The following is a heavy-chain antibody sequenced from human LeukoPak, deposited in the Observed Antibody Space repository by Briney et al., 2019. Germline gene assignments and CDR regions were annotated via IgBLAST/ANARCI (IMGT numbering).Heavy chain of an antibody. V-gene: IGHV3-7*01. J-gene: IGHJ6*03. CDR2: IKQDGSEK. Sequence: GGSLRLSCAASGFTFSSYWMSWVRQAPGKGLEWVANIKQDGSEKYYVDSVKGRFTISRDNAKNSLYLQMNSLRAEDTAVYYCARDFRAARPYYYYYMDVWGKGTTVTVSS. D-gene: IGHD6-6*01. CDR1: GFTFSSYW. CDR3: ARDFRAARPYYYYYMDV.